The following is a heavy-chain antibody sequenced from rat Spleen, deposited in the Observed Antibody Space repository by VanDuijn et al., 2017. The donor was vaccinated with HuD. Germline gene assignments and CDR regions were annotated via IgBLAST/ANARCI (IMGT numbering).Heavy chain of an antibody. Sequence: QVQLKESGPGLVQPSQTLSLTCTVSGFSLTSNSVHWVRQPPGKGLEWMGGIWGDGSTDYNSALKSRLRISRDTSKSQVFLKMNSLQTDDTVIYFCARSYGGYTSNWFPYWGQGTLVTVSS. CDR1: GFSLTSNS. CDR2: IWGDGST. D-gene: IGHD1-11*01. V-gene: IGHV2-1*01. J-gene: IGHJ3*01. CDR3: ARSYGGYTSNWFPY.